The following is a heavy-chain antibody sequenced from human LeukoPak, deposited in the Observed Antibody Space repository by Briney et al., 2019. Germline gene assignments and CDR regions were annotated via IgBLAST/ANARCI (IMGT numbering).Heavy chain of an antibody. D-gene: IGHD2-15*01. CDR3: ARRADIWGYFDY. CDR1: GGSVASSNNY. Sequence: KASETLSLTCSVSGGSVASSNNYWSWIRQPPGKGLEWIGYIYYSGSTNYNPSLKSRVTISVDTSKNQFSLKLSSVTAADTAVYYCARRADIWGYFDYWGQGTLVTVSS. J-gene: IGHJ4*02. V-gene: IGHV4-61*01. CDR2: IYYSGST.